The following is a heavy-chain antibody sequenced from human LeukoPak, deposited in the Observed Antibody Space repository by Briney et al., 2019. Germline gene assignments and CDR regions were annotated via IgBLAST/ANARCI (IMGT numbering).Heavy chain of an antibody. CDR2: ISGSGGST. Sequence: TGGSLRLSCAASGFTFSSYAMSWVRQAPGKGLEWVSAISGSGGSTYYADSVKGRFTISRDNSKNTLYLQMNSLRAEDTAVYYCAKDVLLLWFGDDAFDIRGQGTMVTVSS. D-gene: IGHD3-10*01. J-gene: IGHJ3*02. CDR3: AKDVLLLWFGDDAFDI. CDR1: GFTFSSYA. V-gene: IGHV3-23*01.